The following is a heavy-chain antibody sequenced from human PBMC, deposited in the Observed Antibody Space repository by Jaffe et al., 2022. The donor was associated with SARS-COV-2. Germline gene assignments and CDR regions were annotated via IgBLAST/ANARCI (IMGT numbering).Heavy chain of an antibody. D-gene: IGHD2-15*01. CDR2: ISSSSSYI. V-gene: IGHV3-21*01. CDR3: ARVGPRGYCSGGSCYSDY. CDR1: GFTFSSYS. J-gene: IGHJ4*02. Sequence: EVQLVESGGGLVKPGGSLRLSCAASGFTFSSYSMNWVRQAPGKGLEWVSSISSSSSYIYYADSVKGRFTISRDNAKNSLYLQMNSLRAEDTAVYYCARVGPRGYCSGGSCYSDYWGQGTLVTVSS.